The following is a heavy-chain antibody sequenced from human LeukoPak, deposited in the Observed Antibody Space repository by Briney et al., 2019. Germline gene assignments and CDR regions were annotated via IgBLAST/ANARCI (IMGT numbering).Heavy chain of an antibody. CDR1: AYTFTGYY. D-gene: IGHD2-8*01. CDR2: IDPNNGDT. Sequence: ASVTVSFKASAYTFTGYYLHWVRQAPGQGPEWVGWIDPNNGDTDYAQEFQGRVSMTRVRSISTAYMELNRLTSDDTAVYYCARRSRNGLDAFDIWGQGTMVTVSS. V-gene: IGHV1-2*02. J-gene: IGHJ3*02. CDR3: ARRSRNGLDAFDI.